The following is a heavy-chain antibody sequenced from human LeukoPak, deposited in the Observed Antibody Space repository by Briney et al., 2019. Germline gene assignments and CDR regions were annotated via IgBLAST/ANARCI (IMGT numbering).Heavy chain of an antibody. Sequence: ASVKVSCKASGYTFTGYYMHWVRQAPGQGLEWMGWINPNSGGTNYAQKFQGRVTMTRDTSISTAYMELSRLRSDDTAVYYCARDSIPQLGGWARLEVEMDVWGQGTTVTVSS. D-gene: IGHD6-6*01. CDR1: GYTFTGYY. CDR3: ARDSIPQLGGWARLEVEMDV. J-gene: IGHJ6*02. V-gene: IGHV1-2*02. CDR2: INPNSGGT.